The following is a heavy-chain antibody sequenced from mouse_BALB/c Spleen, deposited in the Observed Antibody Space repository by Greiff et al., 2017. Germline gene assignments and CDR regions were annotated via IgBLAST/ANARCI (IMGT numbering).Heavy chain of an antibody. CDR2: ISYDGSN. D-gene: IGHD2-1*01. CDR1: GYSITSGYY. Sequence: DVQLQESGPGLVKPSQSLSLTCSVTGYSITSGYYWNWIRQFPGNKLEWMGYISYDGSNNYNPSLKNRISIPRDTSKNQFFLKLNSVTTEDTATYYCASHYGNYLFAYWGQGTLVTVSA. CDR3: ASHYGNYLFAY. V-gene: IGHV3-6*02. J-gene: IGHJ3*01.